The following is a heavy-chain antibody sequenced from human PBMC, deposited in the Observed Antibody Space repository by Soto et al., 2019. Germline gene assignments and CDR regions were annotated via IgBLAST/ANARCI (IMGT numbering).Heavy chain of an antibody. CDR1: GFPFSTYG. V-gene: IGHV3-33*01. CDR2: IVSDGSAK. D-gene: IGHD1-1*01. J-gene: IGHJ3*02. CDR3: ARDDAFGNENGFDI. Sequence: PGGSLSLSCAVSGFPFSTYGFHWVRQPPGKGLEWVAVIVSDGSAKYHADSVEGRFTISRDNSKDTLYLQMNSLRAEDTAVYYCARDDAFGNENGFDIWGQGTRVT.